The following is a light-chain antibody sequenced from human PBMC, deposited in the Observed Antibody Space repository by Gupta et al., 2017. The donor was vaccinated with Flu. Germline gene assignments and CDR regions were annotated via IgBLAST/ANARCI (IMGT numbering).Light chain of an antibody. J-gene: IGLJ2*01. Sequence: SSTISCTGTSSDGGGYNYVSWYQQNPGKAPKLMIYEVSNRPAGVANRFSGSKSGNTASLTISGLQAEDEADYYCSSYTSSSTLVFGGGTKLTVL. CDR3: SSYTSSSTLV. CDR1: SSDGGGYNY. CDR2: EVS. V-gene: IGLV2-14*01.